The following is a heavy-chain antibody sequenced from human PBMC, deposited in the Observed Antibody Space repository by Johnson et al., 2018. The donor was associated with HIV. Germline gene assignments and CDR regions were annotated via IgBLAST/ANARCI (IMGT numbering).Heavy chain of an antibody. J-gene: IGHJ3*02. V-gene: IGHV3-30*04. CDR1: GFTFSSFT. CDR2: ISDDVSST. CDR3: ARSVNAGRPFDI. D-gene: IGHD2-8*01. Sequence: QVQLVESGGGVVRPGRSLRLSCAASGFTFSSFTMHWVRQAPGKGLEWVAVISDDVSSTFYVDSVKGRFTISRDNSNNTLYLQMNSLRAEDTAVYYCARSVNAGRPFDIWGKGTLVTVSA.